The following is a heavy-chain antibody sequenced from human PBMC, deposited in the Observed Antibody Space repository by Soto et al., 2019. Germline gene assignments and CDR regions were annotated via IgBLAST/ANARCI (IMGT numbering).Heavy chain of an antibody. D-gene: IGHD3-16*02. V-gene: IGHV1-69*19. Sequence: QVQLVQSGPEMKKPGSAVKVSCKASGGTFNTYAMNWVRQVPGHGLEWMGGIFPMFDVPRYAQKFQGRVTITLDESSTTAYMDLSSLRSDDTAVYYCARSVGTGGVIGGFDYWGQGTLVSV. CDR1: GGTFNTYA. CDR2: IFPMFDVP. J-gene: IGHJ4*02. CDR3: ARSVGTGGVIGGFDY.